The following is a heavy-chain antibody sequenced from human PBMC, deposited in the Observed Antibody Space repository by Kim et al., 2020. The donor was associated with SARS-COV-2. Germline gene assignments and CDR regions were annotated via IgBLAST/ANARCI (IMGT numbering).Heavy chain of an antibody. V-gene: IGHV3-30-3*01. J-gene: IGHJ6*02. CDR1: GFTFSSYA. CDR3: ARSEEDYYYYGMDV. Sequence: GGSLRLSCAASGFTFSSYAMHWVRQAPGKGLEWVAVISYDGSNKYYADSVKGRFTISRDNSKNTLYLQMNSLRAEVTAVYYCARSEEDYYYYGMDVWGQGTTVTVSS. CDR2: ISYDGSNK.